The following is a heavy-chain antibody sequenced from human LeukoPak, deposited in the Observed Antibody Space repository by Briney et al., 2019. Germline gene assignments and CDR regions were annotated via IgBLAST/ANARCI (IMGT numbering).Heavy chain of an antibody. Sequence: SGGSLRLSCAASGFTFSSYGMHWVRQAPGKGLEWVAVIWYDGSNKYYADSVKGRFTISRDNSKNTLYLQMNSLRAEDTAVHYCARDPFPFYGSGSYVDYWGQGTLVTVSS. J-gene: IGHJ4*02. D-gene: IGHD3-10*01. CDR1: GFTFSSYG. V-gene: IGHV3-33*01. CDR2: IWYDGSNK. CDR3: ARDPFPFYGSGSYVDY.